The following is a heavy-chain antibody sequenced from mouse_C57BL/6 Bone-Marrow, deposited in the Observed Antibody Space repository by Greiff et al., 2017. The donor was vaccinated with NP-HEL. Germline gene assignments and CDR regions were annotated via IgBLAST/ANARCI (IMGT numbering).Heavy chain of an antibody. CDR3: AREGYYYGSKAWFAY. J-gene: IGHJ3*01. D-gene: IGHD1-1*01. CDR2: IYPRSGNT. Sequence: ESGAELARPGASVKLSCKASGYTFTSYGISWVKQRTGQGLEWIGEIYPRSGNTYYNEKFKGKATLTADKSSSTAYMELRSLTSEDSAVYFCAREGYYYGSKAWFAYWGQGTLVTVSA. CDR1: GYTFTSYG. V-gene: IGHV1-81*01.